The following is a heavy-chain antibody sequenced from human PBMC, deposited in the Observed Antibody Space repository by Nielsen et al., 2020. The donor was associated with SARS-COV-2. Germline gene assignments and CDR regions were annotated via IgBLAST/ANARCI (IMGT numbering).Heavy chain of an antibody. J-gene: IGHJ3*02. CDR1: GFTFSTYA. CDR3: AKHVSGAKAFDI. D-gene: IGHD2-15*01. V-gene: IGHV3-23*01. Sequence: GESLKISCAASGFTFSTYAMTRVRQAPGKGLEWVSTISSSGGTTYYADSVKGRFTISRDNSKNTLYLQMNSLRAEDTAKYSCAKHVSGAKAFDIWGQGTMVTVS. CDR2: ISSSGGTT.